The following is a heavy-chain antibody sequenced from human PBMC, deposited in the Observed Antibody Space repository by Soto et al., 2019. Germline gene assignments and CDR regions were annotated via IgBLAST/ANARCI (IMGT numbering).Heavy chain of an antibody. CDR2: ISYDGSNK. Sequence: GGSLRLSCAASGFTFSSYGMHWVRQAPGKGLEWVAVISYDGSNKYYADSVKGRFTISRDNSKNTLYLQMNSLRAEDTAVYYCAKDRDVDTAMVFDYWGQGTLVTVSS. CDR3: AKDRDVDTAMVFDY. V-gene: IGHV3-30*18. CDR1: GFTFSSYG. D-gene: IGHD5-18*01. J-gene: IGHJ4*02.